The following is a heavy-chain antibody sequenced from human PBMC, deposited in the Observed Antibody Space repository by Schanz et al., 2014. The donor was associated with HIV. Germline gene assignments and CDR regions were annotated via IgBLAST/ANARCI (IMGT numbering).Heavy chain of an antibody. CDR2: ISNYIGNT. CDR3: ARGGYYRGVGDYYVTTFDY. V-gene: IGHV1-18*01. CDR1: GYTFTNYA. J-gene: IGHJ3*01. Sequence: QVQLVQSGAEVKKPGASVTVSCKASGYTFTNYAINWVRQAPGQGLEWMGWISNYIGNTDYAQNLQGRVTMTADTFTNIAYMELSSLRSDDTAVYYCARGGYYRGVGDYYVTTFDYWGRGTKVTVSS. D-gene: IGHD2-21*01.